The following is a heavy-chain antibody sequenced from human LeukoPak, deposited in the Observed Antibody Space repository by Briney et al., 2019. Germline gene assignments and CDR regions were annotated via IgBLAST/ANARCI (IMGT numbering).Heavy chain of an antibody. Sequence: SQTLSLTCAISGDSVSSDSAAWNWIRQSPSRGLEWLGGTYYRSKWFNDYAVSVKGRITINPDTSKNQFSLQLNSVTPEDTAVYFCAREEGSGWYFDYWGQGTLVTVSS. CDR1: GDSVSSDSAA. J-gene: IGHJ4*02. D-gene: IGHD6-19*01. CDR3: AREEGSGWYFDY. CDR2: TYYRSKWFN. V-gene: IGHV6-1*01.